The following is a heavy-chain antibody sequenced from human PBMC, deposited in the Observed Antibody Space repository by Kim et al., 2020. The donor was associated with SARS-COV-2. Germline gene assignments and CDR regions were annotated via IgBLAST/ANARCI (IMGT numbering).Heavy chain of an antibody. J-gene: IGHJ4*02. D-gene: IGHD1-1*01. CDR1: GFAFNHYT. CDR2: ISEDGGFT. CDR3: AKGTRGYNYGGTFDY. Sequence: GGSLRLSCAASGFAFNHYTMNWVRQPPGKGLEGGSLISEDGGFTYYRDSVKGRFTISRDNSENSLYLQMNSLGPEDTALYYCAKGTRGYNYGGTFDYWGRGSLVSVAS. V-gene: IGHV3-43*02.